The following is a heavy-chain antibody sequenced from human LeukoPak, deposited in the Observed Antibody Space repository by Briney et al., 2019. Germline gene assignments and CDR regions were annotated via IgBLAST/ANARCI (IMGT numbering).Heavy chain of an antibody. CDR2: IYTSGST. V-gene: IGHV4-4*07. CDR3: ARDVELVGSSWYYYYMDV. Sequence: SDPLSLTCTVSGDSISVYYGSWIRQPAGKGLEWIGRIYTSGSTNHNPSLKSRVTISVDKSQNQFSLKLSSVTAADTAVYYCARDVELVGSSWYYYYMDVWGKGTTVTVSS. J-gene: IGHJ6*03. D-gene: IGHD6-13*01. CDR1: GDSISVYY.